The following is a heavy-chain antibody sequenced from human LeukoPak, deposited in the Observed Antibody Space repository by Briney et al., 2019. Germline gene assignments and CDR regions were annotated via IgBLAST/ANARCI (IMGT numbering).Heavy chain of an antibody. V-gene: IGHV3-30*02. CDR2: IRYDGSNK. D-gene: IGHD1-14*01. Sequence: PGGSLRLSCAASGFTFSSYGMHWVRQAPGKGLEWVAFIRYDGSNKYYADSVKGRFTISRDSSKNTLYLQMGSLRAEDMAVYYCARAMGAPGPIDYWGQGTLVTVSS. J-gene: IGHJ4*02. CDR1: GFTFSSYG. CDR3: ARAMGAPGPIDY.